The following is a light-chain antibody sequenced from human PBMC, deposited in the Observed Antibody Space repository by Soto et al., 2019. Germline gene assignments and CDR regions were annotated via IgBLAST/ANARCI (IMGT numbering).Light chain of an antibody. J-gene: IGLJ1*01. Sequence: QSALTQPASVSESPGQSITISCAGTSSDVGGYNHVSWYQQHADKAPKLLIHEVSNRPSGVSNRFSGSKSGNTASLTISGLQAEDEAHYYCTSYKSISTYVFGPGTKVTVL. CDR3: TSYKSISTYV. V-gene: IGLV2-14*01. CDR2: EVS. CDR1: SSDVGGYNH.